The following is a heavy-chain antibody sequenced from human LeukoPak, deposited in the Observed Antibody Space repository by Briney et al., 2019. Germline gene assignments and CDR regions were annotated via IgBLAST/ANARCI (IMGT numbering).Heavy chain of an antibody. CDR2: ISGSGGGT. Sequence: GGSLRLSCAASGFTFRSYAMSWVRQAPGKGLEWVSAISGSGGGTYYADSVKGRFTISRDNSKNTLYLQMNSLRAEDTAVYYCAKVLAYYFDYWGQGTLVTVSS. J-gene: IGHJ4*02. CDR1: GFTFRSYA. V-gene: IGHV3-23*01. CDR3: AKVLAYYFDY.